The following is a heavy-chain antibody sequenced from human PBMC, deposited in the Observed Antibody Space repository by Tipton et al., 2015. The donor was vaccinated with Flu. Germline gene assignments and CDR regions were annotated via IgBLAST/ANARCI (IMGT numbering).Heavy chain of an antibody. CDR3: AKDVTKVLTEYYFHY. D-gene: IGHD4/OR15-4a*01. Sequence: SLRLSCAASGFTFNSYGMSWVRQAPGKGLEWVSAISGTGISTYYADSVKGRFTISRDNSKNTLYLQMNSLRAEDTAAYYCAKDVTKVLTEYYFHYWGQGTQVTVSS. J-gene: IGHJ4*02. V-gene: IGHV3-23*01. CDR1: GFTFNSYG. CDR2: ISGTGIST.